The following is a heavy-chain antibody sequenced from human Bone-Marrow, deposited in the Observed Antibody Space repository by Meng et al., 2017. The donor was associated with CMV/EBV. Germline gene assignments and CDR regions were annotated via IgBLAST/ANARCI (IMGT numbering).Heavy chain of an antibody. Sequence: SCKASGYTFTSYAMHWVRQAPGKGLECVAFIHYDGSSASYADFVKGRLTISRAISKKTLYLQMSSLRTEDTAVYYCARDGSTSLFHYHGMDVWGQGTTVTVSS. CDR1: GYTFTSYA. V-gene: IGHV3-30*04. J-gene: IGHJ6*02. D-gene: IGHD6-13*01. CDR3: ARDGSTSLFHYHGMDV. CDR2: IHYDGSSA.